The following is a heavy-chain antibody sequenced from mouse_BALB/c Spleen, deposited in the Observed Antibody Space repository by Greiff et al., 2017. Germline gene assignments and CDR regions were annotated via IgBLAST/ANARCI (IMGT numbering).Heavy chain of an antibody. CDR3: ARTGYYGGFDY. J-gene: IGHJ2*01. CDR2: INPSSGYT. D-gene: IGHD2-3*01. V-gene: IGHV1-4*01. CDR1: GYTFTSYT. Sequence: VKLMESGAELARPGASVKMSCKASGYTFTSYTMHWVKQRPGQGLEWIGYINPSSGYTNYNQKFKDKATLTADKSSSTAYMQLSSLTSEDSAVYYCARTGYYGGFDYWGQGTTLTVSS.